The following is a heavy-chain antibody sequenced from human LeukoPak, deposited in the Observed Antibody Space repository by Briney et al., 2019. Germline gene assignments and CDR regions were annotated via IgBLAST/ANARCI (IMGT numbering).Heavy chain of an antibody. CDR3: ASIYYDSSGNDAFDI. CDR1: GYSFTGYF. Sequence: ASVKVSCKASGYSFTGYFIHWVRQAPGQGLEWMAWINPDSGGANYAQKFQGRVTMTRDTSISTAYMELSRLRSDDTAVYYCASIYYDSSGNDAFDIWGQGTMVTVSS. V-gene: IGHV1-2*02. D-gene: IGHD3-22*01. J-gene: IGHJ3*02. CDR2: INPDSGGA.